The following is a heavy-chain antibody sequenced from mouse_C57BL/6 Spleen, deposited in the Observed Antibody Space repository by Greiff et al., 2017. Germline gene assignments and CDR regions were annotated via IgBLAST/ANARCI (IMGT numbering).Heavy chain of an antibody. CDR2: IYPGDGDT. CDR3: ARGYSKEFAY. D-gene: IGHD2-5*01. CDR1: GYAISSSW. J-gene: IGHJ3*01. V-gene: IGHV1-82*01. Sequence: QVQLKQSGPELVKPGASVKISCKVSGYAISSSWMNWVKQRPGKGLEWIGRIYPGDGDTTYNGKFKGKATLTADKSSSTAYRQLCSLTSEYSAVYFCARGYSKEFAYWGQGTLVTVSA.